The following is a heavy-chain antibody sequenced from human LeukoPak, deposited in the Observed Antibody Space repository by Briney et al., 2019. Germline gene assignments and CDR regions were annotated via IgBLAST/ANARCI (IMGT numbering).Heavy chain of an antibody. CDR3: ARGGSRGSFDN. Sequence: GGSLRLSCAASGFTFSGYEMNWVRQAPGKGLEWVAHIKEGGSETYYVDSVKGRFTISRDNAKSSLYLQMNGLRVEDTAIYYCARGGSRGSFDNWGQGALVTVSS. V-gene: IGHV3-7*04. CDR1: GFTFSGYE. J-gene: IGHJ4*02. CDR2: IKEGGSET. D-gene: IGHD1-26*01.